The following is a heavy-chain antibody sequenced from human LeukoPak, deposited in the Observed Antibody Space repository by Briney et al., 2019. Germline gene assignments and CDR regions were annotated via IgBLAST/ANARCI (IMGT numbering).Heavy chain of an antibody. J-gene: IGHJ4*02. CDR1: EFTLSLYH. CDR3: ARDKAYDFWSGYYCD. D-gene: IGHD3-3*01. V-gene: IGHV3-48*03. CDR2: ISSSGRNS. Sequence: GGSLRLSCAASEFTLSLYHINWVRQAPGKGLEWVAYISSSGRNSHYSDSVKGRFTISRDNADDSVHLQMNSLRAEDTAVYYCARDKAYDFWSGYYCDWGQGTLVTVSS.